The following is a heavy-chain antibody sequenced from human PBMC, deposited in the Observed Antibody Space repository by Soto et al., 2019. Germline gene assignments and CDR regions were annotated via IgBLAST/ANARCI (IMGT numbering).Heavy chain of an antibody. Sequence: PGKGLEWIGHIYYSGSTTYNPSLKSRATISVDTSKNKYSLQLNSVTAADTAVYYCASFFFQAEDGIRDTVPVSAFLLNRSSDL. D-gene: IGHD2-15*01. J-gene: IGHJ2*01. CDR3: ASFFFQAEDGIRDTVPVSAFLLNRSSDL. CDR2: IYYSGST. V-gene: IGHV4-31*02.